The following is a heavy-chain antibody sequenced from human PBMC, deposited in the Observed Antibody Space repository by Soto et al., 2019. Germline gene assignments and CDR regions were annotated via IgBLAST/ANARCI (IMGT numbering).Heavy chain of an antibody. CDR2: INHSGST. D-gene: IGHD6-13*01. J-gene: IGHJ5*02. Sequence: SETLSLTCAVYGGSFSGYYWSWIRQPPGKGLEWIGEINHSGSTNYNPSLKSRVTISVDTSKNQFSLKLSSVTAADTAVYYCARFIAAAGTEPKNWFYPWGQGTLVTVSS. CDR3: ARFIAAAGTEPKNWFYP. V-gene: IGHV4-34*01. CDR1: GGSFSGYY.